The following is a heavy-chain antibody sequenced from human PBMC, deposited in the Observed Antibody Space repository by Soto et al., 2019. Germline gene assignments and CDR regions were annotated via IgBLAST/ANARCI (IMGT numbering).Heavy chain of an antibody. Sequence: PGGSMTLPSVASELPFSSDSINWVRQAPEKGLEWVSSISSSSSYIYYADSVKGRFTISRDDAKNSLYLQMNSLRAEDTAVYYCARFRRSHTATAMAIWGQGTLVTGSA. CDR3: ARFRRSHTATAMAI. CDR1: ELPFSSDS. J-gene: IGHJ4*02. CDR2: ISSSSSYI. V-gene: IGHV3-21*01. D-gene: IGHD5-18*01.